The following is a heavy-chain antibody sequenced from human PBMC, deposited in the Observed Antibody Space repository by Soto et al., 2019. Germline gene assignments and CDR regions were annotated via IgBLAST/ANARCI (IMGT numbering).Heavy chain of an antibody. CDR2: IYHSGST. J-gene: IGHJ5*02. V-gene: IGHV4-31*03. Sequence: QVQLQESGPGLVKPSQTLSLTCTVSGGSISSGGYYWSWIRQHPGKGLEWIGYIYHSGSTYYNPSXKXRVXISVDTSKNQFSLKLSSVTVADTAVYYCAREAAGILNWFDPWGQGTLVTVSS. CDR1: GGSISSGGYY. D-gene: IGHD6-25*01. CDR3: AREAAGILNWFDP.